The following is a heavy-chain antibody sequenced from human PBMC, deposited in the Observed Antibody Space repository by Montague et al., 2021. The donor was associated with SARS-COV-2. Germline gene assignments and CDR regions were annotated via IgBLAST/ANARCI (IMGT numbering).Heavy chain of an antibody. CDR1: GDSVSSNRVA. CDR2: TYYRSKWYS. J-gene: IGHJ4*02. V-gene: IGHV6-1*01. D-gene: IGHD6-19*01. Sequence: CAISGDSVSSNRVAWSWIRQASSRGLEWLGRTYYRSKWYSDYAPSVRGRLTVNPDASKNEFSLELNYVTPEDTAVYYCVRYSGWFYFDFRGQGTLVTVSS. CDR3: VRYSGWFYFDF.